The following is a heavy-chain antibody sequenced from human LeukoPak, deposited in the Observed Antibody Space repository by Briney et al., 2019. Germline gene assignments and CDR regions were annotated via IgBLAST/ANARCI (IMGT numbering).Heavy chain of an antibody. D-gene: IGHD2-21*02. CDR1: GDSISSVTYY. Sequence: SETLSLTCTVSGDSISSVTYYWGWLRQPPGKGLEWIGYIYYSGSTNYNPSLKSRVTISVDTSKNQFSLKLSSVTAADTAVYYCARYSSHRHIVVVTAAFDIWGQGTMVTVSS. CDR2: IYYSGST. CDR3: ARYSSHRHIVVVTAAFDI. V-gene: IGHV4-61*01. J-gene: IGHJ3*02.